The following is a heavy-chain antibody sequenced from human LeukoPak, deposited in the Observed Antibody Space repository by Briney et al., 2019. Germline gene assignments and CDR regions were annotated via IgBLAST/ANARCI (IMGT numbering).Heavy chain of an antibody. CDR2: INSNTGGT. J-gene: IGHJ4*02. D-gene: IGHD5-24*01. CDR3: ARDVLGYNSSSSD. V-gene: IGHV1-2*02. Sequence: ASVKVFCKASGYSFTAYYIHWVRQAPGKGLEWVGWINSNTGGTKYAQKFQDRVTVTRDKSISTVHMELSSLRSDDTAVYFCARDVLGYNSSSSDWGQGTLVSVSS. CDR1: GYSFTAYY.